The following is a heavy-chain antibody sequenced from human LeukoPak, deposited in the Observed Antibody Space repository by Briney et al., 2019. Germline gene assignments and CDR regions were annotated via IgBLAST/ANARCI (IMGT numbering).Heavy chain of an antibody. Sequence: ASVKVSCKASGYTFTGYYMHWVRQAPGQGLEWMGWINPNNGDTSYAQKFQGRVTMTRDTSINTAYMDLSRLRSDGTAVYYCAREGDCNGTSCYTGNWFDPWGQGTLVTVSS. J-gene: IGHJ5*02. V-gene: IGHV1-2*02. CDR2: INPNNGDT. CDR1: GYTFTGYY. CDR3: AREGDCNGTSCYTGNWFDP. D-gene: IGHD2-2*02.